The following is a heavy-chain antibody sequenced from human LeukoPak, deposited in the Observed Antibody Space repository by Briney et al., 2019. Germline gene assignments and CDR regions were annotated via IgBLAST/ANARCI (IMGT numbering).Heavy chain of an antibody. J-gene: IGHJ4*02. CDR3: VRVNYGGNSGYHFDY. D-gene: IGHD4-23*01. CDR2: ISDGGDGT. V-gene: IGHV3-23*01. Sequence: PGGSLRLFCAASGFDFLRYAMSWVRQAPGKGLEWVADISDGGDGTHYADSVQGRFTISRDNSKNSVLLQMGSLRAHDTAVYYGVRVNYGGNSGYHFDYWGQGKLVTVSS. CDR1: GFDFLRYA.